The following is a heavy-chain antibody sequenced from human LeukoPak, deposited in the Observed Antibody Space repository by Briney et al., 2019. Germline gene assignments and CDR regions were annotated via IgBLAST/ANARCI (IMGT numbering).Heavy chain of an antibody. D-gene: IGHD1-26*01. V-gene: IGHV4-4*07. Sequence: NPSETLSLTCTVSGVSFSTYYWTWIRQPAGKGPEWIGRIYSSGNTNYNPSLESRVTMSIDTSKHQFSLKLTSVTAADTAVYYCARERGILRGDAFDLWGQGTMVTVSS. J-gene: IGHJ3*01. CDR2: IYSSGNT. CDR1: GVSFSTYY. CDR3: ARERGILRGDAFDL.